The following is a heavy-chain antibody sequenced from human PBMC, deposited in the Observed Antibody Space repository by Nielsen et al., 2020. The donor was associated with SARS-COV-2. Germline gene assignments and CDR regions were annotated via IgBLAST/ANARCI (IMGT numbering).Heavy chain of an antibody. CDR1: GFTFSSYA. V-gene: IGHV3-23*01. CDR2: ISGSGGST. CDR3: AKDPRKFDY. Sequence: GESLKISCAASGFTFSSYAMSWVRQAPGKGLEWVSAISGSGGSTYYADSVKGRFTISGDNSKNTLYLQMNSLRAEDTAVYYCAKDPRKFDYWGQGTLVTVSS. J-gene: IGHJ4*02.